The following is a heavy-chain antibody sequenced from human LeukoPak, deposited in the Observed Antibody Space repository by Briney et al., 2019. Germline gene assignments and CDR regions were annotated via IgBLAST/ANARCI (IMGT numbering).Heavy chain of an antibody. V-gene: IGHV4-61*01. CDR2: VFYSGTT. J-gene: IGHJ4*02. D-gene: IGHD3-22*01. CDR3: TRNFDRSGYYLAY. CDR1: GYSISSGYY. Sequence: PSETLSLTCAVSGYSISSGYYWSWIRQPPGKGLEWIGYVFYSGTTNYNPSLKSRVTISVDTSKNQFSLQLRSVTAADTAVYYCTRNFDRSGYYLAYWGQGNLVTVSS.